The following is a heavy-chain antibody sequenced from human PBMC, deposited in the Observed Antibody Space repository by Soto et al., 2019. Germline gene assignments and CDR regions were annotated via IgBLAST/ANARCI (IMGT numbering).Heavy chain of an antibody. CDR2: IYYSGST. CDR3: ARGNNWNYAYYYYYYMDV. J-gene: IGHJ6*03. CDR1: GGSIGGYD. D-gene: IGHD1-7*01. Sequence: SETMCLTSTVAGGSIGGYDWSWIRQPPGKGLEWIGYIYYSGSTNYNPSLKSRVTISVDTSKNQFSLKLSSVTAADTAVYYCARGNNWNYAYYYYYYMDVWGKGTTVTVSS. V-gene: IGHV4-59*01.